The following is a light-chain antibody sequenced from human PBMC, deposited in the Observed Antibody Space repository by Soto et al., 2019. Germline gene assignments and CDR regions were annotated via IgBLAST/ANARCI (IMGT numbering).Light chain of an antibody. CDR3: QQYYTRPLT. CDR2: WAS. Sequence: DIVMTHSPASLAVSLGERATINCESIQSVLFTSNNKNYLAWYQQKPGQPPKLLLSWASARESGVPERFSGSGSGTLFTLSISSLQAEDVAVYYCQQYYTRPLTFGGGTKVDIK. CDR1: QSVLFTSNNKNY. J-gene: IGKJ4*01. V-gene: IGKV4-1*01.